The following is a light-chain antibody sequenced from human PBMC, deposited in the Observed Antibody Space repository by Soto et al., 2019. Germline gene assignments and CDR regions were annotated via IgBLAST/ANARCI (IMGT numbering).Light chain of an antibody. J-gene: IGLJ2*01. CDR2: DVS. CDR3: SSYTTSSTVL. V-gene: IGLV2-14*01. CDR1: SSDVGGYNY. Sequence: QSALAQPASVSGSPGQSITISCTGTSSDVGGYNYVSWYQQHPGKAPKLMIYDVSNRPLGVSNRFSGYKSGNTASLTISGLQAEDEADYYCSSYTTSSTVLFGGGTKVTVL.